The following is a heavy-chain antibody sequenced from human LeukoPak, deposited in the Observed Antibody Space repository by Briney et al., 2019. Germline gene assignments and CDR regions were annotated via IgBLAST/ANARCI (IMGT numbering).Heavy chain of an antibody. CDR2: IIPILGIA. V-gene: IGHV1-69*04. Sequence: SVKVSCKASGGTFSSYAISWVRQAPGQGLEWMGRIIPILGIANYAQKFQGRVTITADKSTSTAYMELSSLRSEDTAVYYCARDHESAHYDFWSGPQSYYYYYGMDVWGQGTTVTVPS. J-gene: IGHJ6*02. CDR1: GGTFSSYA. D-gene: IGHD3-3*01. CDR3: ARDHESAHYDFWSGPQSYYYYYGMDV.